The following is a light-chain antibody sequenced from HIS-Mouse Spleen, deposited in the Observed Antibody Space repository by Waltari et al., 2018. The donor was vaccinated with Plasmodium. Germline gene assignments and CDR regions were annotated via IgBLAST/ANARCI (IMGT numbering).Light chain of an antibody. CDR1: QSISSY. CDR2: AAS. J-gene: IGKJ4*01. Sequence: AIRMTQSPSSFSASTGDRVTITCRASQSISSYLAWYEQKPGKAPKLLIYAASTLQSGVPSRFSGSGSGTDFTLTISCLQSEDFATYYCQQYYSYPLTFGGGTKVEIK. V-gene: IGKV1-8*01. CDR3: QQYYSYPLT.